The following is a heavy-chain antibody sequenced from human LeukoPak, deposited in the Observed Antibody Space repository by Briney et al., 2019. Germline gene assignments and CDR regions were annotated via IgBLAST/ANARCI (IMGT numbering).Heavy chain of an antibody. Sequence: GRSLRLSCAASGFTFSSYGMHWVRQAPGKGLEWVAVIWYDGTNKYYADSVKGRFTISRDNSKNTLYLQMSSLRAEDTAVYYCVKTYSGSLYSPEYFQHWGQGTLVTVSS. J-gene: IGHJ1*01. V-gene: IGHV3-33*06. D-gene: IGHD1-26*01. CDR2: IWYDGTNK. CDR3: VKTYSGSLYSPEYFQH. CDR1: GFTFSSYG.